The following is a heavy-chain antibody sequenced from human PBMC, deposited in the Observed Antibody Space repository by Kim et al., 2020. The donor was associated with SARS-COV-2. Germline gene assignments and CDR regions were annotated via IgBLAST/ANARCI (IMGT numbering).Heavy chain of an antibody. Sequence: GGSLRLSCAASGFTFSSYSMNWVRQAPGKGLEWVSSISSSSSYIYYADSVKGRFTISRDNAKNSLYLQMNSLRAEDTAVYYCARDPDGGSPFDYLGQGTLVTVSS. D-gene: IGHD2-15*01. CDR3: ARDPDGGSPFDY. CDR2: ISSSSSYI. J-gene: IGHJ4*02. V-gene: IGHV3-21*01. CDR1: GFTFSSYS.